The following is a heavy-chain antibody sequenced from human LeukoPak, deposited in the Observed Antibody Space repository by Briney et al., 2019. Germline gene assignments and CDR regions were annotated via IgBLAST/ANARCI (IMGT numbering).Heavy chain of an antibody. CDR1: GGSFSGYY. CDR2: INHSGST. D-gene: IGHD4-17*01. CDR3: ARDSYGDTSLDY. Sequence: SETLSLTCAVYGGSFSGYYWSWIRQPPGKGLEWIGEINHSGSTNYNPSLKSRVTISVDTSKSQFSLKLSSVTTADTAVYYCARDSYGDTSLDYWGQGTLVTVSS. J-gene: IGHJ4*02. V-gene: IGHV4-34*01.